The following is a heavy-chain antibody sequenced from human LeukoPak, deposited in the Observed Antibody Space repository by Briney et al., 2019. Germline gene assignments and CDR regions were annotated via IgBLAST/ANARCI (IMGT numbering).Heavy chain of an antibody. D-gene: IGHD3-3*01. CDR1: GGSISSYY. V-gene: IGHV4-59*08. J-gene: IGHJ4*02. CDR2: IYYSGSA. CDR3: ARIYDFWSASIYYFDY. Sequence: PSETLSLTCTVSGGSISSYYWSWIRQPPGKGLEWIGYIYYSGSANYSPSLKSRVTISVDTSKNQFSLKLSSVTAADTAVYYCARIYDFWSASIYYFDYWGQGILVTVSS.